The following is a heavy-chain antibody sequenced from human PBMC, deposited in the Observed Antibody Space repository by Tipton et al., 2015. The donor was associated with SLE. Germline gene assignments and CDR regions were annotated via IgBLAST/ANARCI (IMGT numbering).Heavy chain of an antibody. CDR2: INHSGST. CDR1: GGSFSGCY. J-gene: IGHJ6*03. D-gene: IGHD6-13*01. CDR3: ARGRVAAVYYYYYYYMDV. V-gene: IGHV4-34*01. Sequence: TLSLTCAVYGGSFSGCYWSWIRQPPGKGLEWIGEINHSGSTNYNPSLKSRVTISVDTSKNQFSLKLSSVTAADTAVYYCARGRVAAVYYYYYYYMDVWGKGTTVTVSS.